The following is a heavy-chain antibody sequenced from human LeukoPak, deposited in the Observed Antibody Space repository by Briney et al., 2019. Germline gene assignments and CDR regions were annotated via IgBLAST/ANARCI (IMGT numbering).Heavy chain of an antibody. D-gene: IGHD6-19*01. CDR2: INPNSGGT. J-gene: IGHJ3*02. CDR1: GGTFSSYA. V-gene: IGHV1-2*02. CDR3: ARGGQDSSGWSDDAFDI. Sequence: ASVKVSCKASGGTFSSYAISWVRQAPGQGLEWMGWINPNSGGTNYAQKFQGRVTMTRDTSISTAYMELSRLRSDDTAVYYCARGGQDSSGWSDDAFDIWGQGTMVTVSS.